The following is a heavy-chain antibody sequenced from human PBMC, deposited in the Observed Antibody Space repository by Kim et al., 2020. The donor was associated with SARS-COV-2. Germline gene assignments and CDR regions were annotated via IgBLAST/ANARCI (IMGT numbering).Heavy chain of an antibody. Sequence: SETLSLTCTVSGYSISSGYYWGWIRQPPGKGLEWIGSIYHSGSTYYNPSLKSRVTISVDTSKNQFSLKLSSVTAADTAVYYCATVDATGGGEFDYWGQGTLVTVSS. CDR3: ATVDATGGGEFDY. V-gene: IGHV4-38-2*02. CDR1: GYSISSGYY. J-gene: IGHJ4*02. CDR2: IYHSGST. D-gene: IGHD3-16*01.